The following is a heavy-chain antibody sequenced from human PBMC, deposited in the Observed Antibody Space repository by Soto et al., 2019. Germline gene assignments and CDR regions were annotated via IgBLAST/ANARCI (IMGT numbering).Heavy chain of an antibody. D-gene: IGHD2-2*02. Sequence: QVQLVQSGAEVKKPGASVKVSCKASGYTFTGYYMHWVRQAPGQGLEWMGWINPNSGGTNYAQKVQGWVTMTRDTSISTAYMELSRLRSDDTAVYYCARWGGYCSSTSCYTNYYYGMDVWGQGTTVTVSS. V-gene: IGHV1-2*04. CDR3: ARWGGYCSSTSCYTNYYYGMDV. CDR2: INPNSGGT. J-gene: IGHJ6*02. CDR1: GYTFTGYY.